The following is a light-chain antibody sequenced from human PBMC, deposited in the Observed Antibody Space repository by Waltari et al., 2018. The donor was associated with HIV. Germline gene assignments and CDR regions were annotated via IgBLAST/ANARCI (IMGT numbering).Light chain of an antibody. J-gene: IGKJ1*01. CDR2: DAS. Sequence: EIVLTQSPATLSLSPGERATLSCRASQSVSVYLAWYQQKPGQAPRLLIYDASNRATDIPVRFSGSGSGTDFTLTISSLEPEDFAVYYCYQRSDWPRTFGQGTKVEIK. CDR1: QSVSVY. V-gene: IGKV3-11*01. CDR3: YQRSDWPRT.